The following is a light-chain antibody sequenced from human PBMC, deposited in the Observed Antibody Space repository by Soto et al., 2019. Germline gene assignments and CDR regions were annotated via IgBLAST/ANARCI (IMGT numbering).Light chain of an antibody. CDR3: QQGSTWPWT. CDR2: AAS. CDR1: QSVGSS. Sequence: EIVLTQSPATLSLSPGERATLSCRASQSVGSSLAWYQLKLSQAPRLLIYAASDRATGIPGRFSGSGSGTDFTLIISSLEPEDFAFYYCQQGSTWPWTFGQGTKVEIK. V-gene: IGKV3-11*01. J-gene: IGKJ1*01.